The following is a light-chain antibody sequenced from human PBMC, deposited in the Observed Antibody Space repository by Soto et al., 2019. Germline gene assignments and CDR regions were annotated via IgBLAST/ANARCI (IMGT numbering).Light chain of an antibody. CDR1: SSDVGGYNY. V-gene: IGLV2-14*03. CDR2: DVS. Sequence: QSALAQPASVPGSPGQSITISCTGTSSDVGGYNYVSWYQHHPGKAPKLMIYDVSNRPSGVSNRFSGSKSGNTASLTISGLQPEDEADYYCCSYTTSNTRQIVFGTGTKVTVL. CDR3: CSYTTSNTRQIV. J-gene: IGLJ1*01.